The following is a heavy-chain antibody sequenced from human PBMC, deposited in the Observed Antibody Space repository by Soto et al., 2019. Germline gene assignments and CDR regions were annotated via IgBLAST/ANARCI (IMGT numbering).Heavy chain of an antibody. CDR1: GYTFPTYT. J-gene: IGHJ4*02. D-gene: IGHD2-2*01. CDR3: ARDPPPPEY. V-gene: IGHV1-18*01. Sequence: ASVKVSCMPAGYTFPTYTISWIRQAPGQGLEWMGWISAYNGNTNYAQKLQGRVTMTTDTSTSTAYMELRSLRSDDTAVYYCARDPPPPEYWGQGTLVTVSS. CDR2: ISAYNGNT.